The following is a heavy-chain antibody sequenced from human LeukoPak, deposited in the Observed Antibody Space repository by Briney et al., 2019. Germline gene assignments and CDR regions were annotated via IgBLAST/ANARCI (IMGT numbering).Heavy chain of an antibody. CDR2: LYYSGST. CDR3: VNEMRSGGFALNYGMDV. V-gene: IGHV3-66*01. Sequence: PGGSLRLSCAASGFTVTYNYMTWVRQAPGKGLEWVSVLYYSGSTYYSDSATGRFTISRDNSKNTLYLQMTSLGPEDTAIYFCVNEMRSGGFALNYGMDVWGHGTTVTVSS. D-gene: IGHD5-12*01. J-gene: IGHJ6*02. CDR1: GFTVTYNY.